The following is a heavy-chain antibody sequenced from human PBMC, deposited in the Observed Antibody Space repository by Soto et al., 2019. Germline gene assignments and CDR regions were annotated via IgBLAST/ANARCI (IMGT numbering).Heavy chain of an antibody. CDR2: ISAYNGNT. Sequence: ASVKVSCKASGYTFTSYGISWVRQAPGQGLEWMGWISAYNGNTNYAQKLQGRVTMTTDTSTSTAYMELRSLRSDDTAVYYCARDYYDSSGYYGLFDYWGQGTLVTVSS. V-gene: IGHV1-18*01. CDR3: ARDYYDSSGYYGLFDY. D-gene: IGHD3-22*01. J-gene: IGHJ4*02. CDR1: GYTFTSYG.